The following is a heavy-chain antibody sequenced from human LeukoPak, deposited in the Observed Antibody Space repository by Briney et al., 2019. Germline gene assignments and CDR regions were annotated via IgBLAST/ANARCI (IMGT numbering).Heavy chain of an antibody. D-gene: IGHD3-22*01. CDR1: GGSISSGGYS. Sequence: PSETLSLTCTVSGGSISSGGYSWSWIRQHPGKGLEWIGYIYCSGSTYYNPSLKSRVTISVDTSKNQFSLKLSSVTAADTAVYYCARVFGYDSSGYYYNFDYWGQGTLVTVSS. CDR3: ARVFGYDSSGYYYNFDY. V-gene: IGHV4-31*03. J-gene: IGHJ4*02. CDR2: IYCSGST.